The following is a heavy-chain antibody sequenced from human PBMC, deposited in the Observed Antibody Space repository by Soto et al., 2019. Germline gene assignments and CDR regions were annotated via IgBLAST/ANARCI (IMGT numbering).Heavy chain of an antibody. J-gene: IGHJ6*02. CDR3: ASESSGWYSVYYYYGMDV. CDR2: ISGSGGST. V-gene: IGHV3-23*01. Sequence: PGGSLRLSCAASGFTFSSYAMSWVRQAPGKGLEWVSAISGSGGSTYYADSVKGRFTIPRDNSKNTLYLQMNSLRAEDTAVYYCASESSGWYSVYYYYGMDVWGQGTTVTVSS. CDR1: GFTFSSYA. D-gene: IGHD6-19*01.